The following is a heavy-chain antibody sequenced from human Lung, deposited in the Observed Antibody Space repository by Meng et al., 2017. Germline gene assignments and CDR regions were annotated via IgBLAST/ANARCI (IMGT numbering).Heavy chain of an antibody. Sequence: QLHLQESGPGRGKPAEPLSLTCTISGGSITSTSSDWGWVRQPPGKGLEWIGSIYYRGSTNYNPSLKSRISMSVDMSKNQFSLKVNSVTAADTAIYYCVISSHNWGQGTLVTVSS. CDR2: IYYRGST. CDR1: GGSITSTSSD. V-gene: IGHV4-39*07. CDR3: VISSHN. D-gene: IGHD3-3*02. J-gene: IGHJ4*02.